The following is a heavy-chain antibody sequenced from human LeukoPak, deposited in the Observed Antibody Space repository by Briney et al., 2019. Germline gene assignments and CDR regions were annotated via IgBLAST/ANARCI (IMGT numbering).Heavy chain of an antibody. CDR3: ARDLRPYYYDSSGPVGGWDY. V-gene: IGHV4-39*07. J-gene: IGHJ4*02. CDR1: GGSISSSSYY. CDR2: IYYSGST. D-gene: IGHD3-22*01. Sequence: PSETLSLTCTVSGGSISSSSYYWGWIRQPPGKGLEWIGSIYYSGSTYYNPSLKSRVTISVDTSKNQFSLKLSSVTAADTAVYYCARDLRPYYYDSSGPVGGWDYRGQGTLVTVSS.